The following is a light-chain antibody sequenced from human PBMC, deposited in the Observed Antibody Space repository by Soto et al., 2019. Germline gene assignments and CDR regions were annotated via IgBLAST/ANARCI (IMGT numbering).Light chain of an antibody. Sequence: QSVLTQPPSVSAAPGQKVTISCSGSSSNIGNNYVSWYQQLPGTAPRLLIYDNNKRSSGIPDRFSGSKSGTSATLGITGLRTVDEADYYCGTWDSSLSAGVFGGGTKVTVL. J-gene: IGLJ2*01. CDR1: SSNIGNNY. CDR2: DNN. CDR3: GTWDSSLSAGV. V-gene: IGLV1-51*01.